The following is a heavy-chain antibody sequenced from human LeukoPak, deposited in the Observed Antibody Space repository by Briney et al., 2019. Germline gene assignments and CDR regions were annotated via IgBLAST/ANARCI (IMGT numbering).Heavy chain of an antibody. CDR3: ARGQKYTSGYRVTELGSRYSDY. CDR2: IYYSGST. J-gene: IGHJ4*02. CDR1: GGSISSSSYY. V-gene: IGHV4-39*07. Sequence: SETLSLTRTVSGGSISSSSYYWGWIRQPPGKGLEWIGSIYYSGSTYYNPSLKSRVTISVDTSKNWFSLRLTSVTAADTAVYYCARGQKYTSGYRVTELGSRYSDYWGQGARVTVSP. D-gene: IGHD5-18*01.